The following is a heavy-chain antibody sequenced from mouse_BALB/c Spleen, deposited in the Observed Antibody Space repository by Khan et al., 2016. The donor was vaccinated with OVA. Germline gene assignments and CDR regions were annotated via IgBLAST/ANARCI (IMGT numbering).Heavy chain of an antibody. CDR2: INPSNGYT. CDR1: GYTFTSYT. J-gene: IGHJ3*01. Sequence: QVRLQQSGAELARPGASVKMSCKASGYTFTSYTIHWIKLRPGQGLEWIGYINPSNGYTNYNQKFKDKATLTADKSSTTAYMQLSSLTSDDSAVYNCVRDGAYCRDDDWFAYWGQGTLVTVSA. V-gene: IGHV1-4*01. D-gene: IGHD2-14*01. CDR3: VRDGAYCRDDDWFAY.